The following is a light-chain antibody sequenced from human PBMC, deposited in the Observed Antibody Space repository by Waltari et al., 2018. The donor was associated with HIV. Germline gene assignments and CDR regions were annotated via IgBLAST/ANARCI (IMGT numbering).Light chain of an antibody. Sequence: QAVVTQEPALTVSPGGTVTLTCGSSSGPVTSGHYPHWFQQKPGQAPRALIFDTNNKHPWTPARFSGSCRGGEAALTLSGAQPEDEADYFCLLSERGARPEIFGGGTKLSVL. CDR3: LLSERGARPEI. V-gene: IGLV7-46*01. CDR2: DTN. J-gene: IGLJ2*01. CDR1: SGPVTSGHY.